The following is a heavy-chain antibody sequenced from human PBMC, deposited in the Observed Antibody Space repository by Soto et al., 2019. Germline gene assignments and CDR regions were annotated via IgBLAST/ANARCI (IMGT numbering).Heavy chain of an antibody. CDR2: MNAKSRDT. CDR3: ARGNPFNYAGFDV. D-gene: IGHD3-16*01. J-gene: IGHJ6*02. Sequence: QAHLEQSGAEVKRPGASIKVSCKPTGYPFSDFATNRLQQASGQGPEWMGWMNAKSRDTFFAQRFQVKFNITWDTSLSTAYMEVGSLTSDDTAMYYCARGNPFNYAGFDVWGQGTTVAVSS. CDR1: GYPFSDFA. V-gene: IGHV1-8*01.